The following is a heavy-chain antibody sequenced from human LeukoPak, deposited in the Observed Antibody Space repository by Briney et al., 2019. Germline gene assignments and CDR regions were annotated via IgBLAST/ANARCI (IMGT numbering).Heavy chain of an antibody. CDR1: GFTFSSYG. Sequence: GGSLRLSCAASGFTFSSYGIHWVRQAPGKGLEWVSFIRYDGYNKYYAESVKGRFTISRDNSKNTLYLQMNSLRAEDTAVYYCARFIAAPYYFDYWGRGTLVTVSS. CDR2: IRYDGYNK. CDR3: ARFIAAPYYFDY. V-gene: IGHV3-30*02. D-gene: IGHD6-13*01. J-gene: IGHJ4*02.